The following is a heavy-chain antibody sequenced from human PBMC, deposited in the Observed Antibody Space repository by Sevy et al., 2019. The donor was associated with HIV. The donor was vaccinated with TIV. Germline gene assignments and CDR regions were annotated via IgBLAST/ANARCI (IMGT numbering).Heavy chain of an antibody. CDR2: VYPGDADV. J-gene: IGHJ6*02. D-gene: IGHD2-21*01. Sequence: GESLKISCKGSGYIFTNYWITWVRQMPGKGLEWMGIVYPGDADVKYNPAFEGHVTMSGNKTITTTYLQCSNLKGSDTAIYYCARIASCMDVWGQGTTVTVSS. CDR3: ARIASCMDV. CDR1: GYIFTNYW. V-gene: IGHV5-51*01.